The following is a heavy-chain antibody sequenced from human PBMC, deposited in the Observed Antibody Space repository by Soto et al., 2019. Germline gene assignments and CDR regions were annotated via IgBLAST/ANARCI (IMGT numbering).Heavy chain of an antibody. CDR1: GYAFTSYA. D-gene: IGHD1-7*01. Sequence: GAAVKVACKASGYAFTSYAMNWVRQAPGQGLEWMGWINTNTGDPTYAQGFTGRFVFSLDTSVSTAYLQICSLKAEDTAVYYCARGTTAPTFDYWGQGTLVTSPQ. J-gene: IGHJ4*02. V-gene: IGHV7-4-1*01. CDR3: ARGTTAPTFDY. CDR2: INTNTGDP.